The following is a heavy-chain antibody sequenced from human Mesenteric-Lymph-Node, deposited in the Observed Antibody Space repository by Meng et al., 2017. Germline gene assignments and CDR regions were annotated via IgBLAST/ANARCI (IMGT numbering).Heavy chain of an antibody. Sequence: SETLSLTCAAYGGSFSGYYWSWIRQPPGKGLEWIGEINHSGSTNYNPSLKSRVTISVDTSKNQFSLKLSSVTAAATAVYYCARVEDIVVVIAATRVNWFDPWGQGTLVTVSS. CDR2: INHSGST. V-gene: IGHV4-34*01. J-gene: IGHJ5*01. CDR3: ARVEDIVVVIAATRVNWFDP. D-gene: IGHD2-15*01. CDR1: GGSFSGYY.